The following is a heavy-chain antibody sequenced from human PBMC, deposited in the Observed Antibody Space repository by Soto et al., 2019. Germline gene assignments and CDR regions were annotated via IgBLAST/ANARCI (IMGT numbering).Heavy chain of an antibody. CDR2: IHHRWRT. V-gene: IGHV4-4*02. Sequence: QVQLQESGPGLVKPSGTLSLTCSVSGGSISTSNWWSWVRQPPGKGLEWIAEIHHRWRTNYNPSLTSRVVISVDKSNNQCSLRLTSVTAADTAIYYCSKGSYASNFDSWGQGTLVTVSS. CDR1: GGSISTSNW. J-gene: IGHJ4*02. D-gene: IGHD3-16*01. CDR3: SKGSYASNFDS.